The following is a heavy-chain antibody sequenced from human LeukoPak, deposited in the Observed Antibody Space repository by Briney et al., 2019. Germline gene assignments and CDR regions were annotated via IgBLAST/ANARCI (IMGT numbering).Heavy chain of an antibody. CDR3: ARHDDWGDWYFDL. J-gene: IGHJ2*01. CDR1: GDSISSYY. D-gene: IGHD3-9*01. CDR2: IYYSGST. V-gene: IGHV4-59*08. Sequence: SETLSLTCTVSGDSISSYYWSWTRQPPGKGLEWIGYIYYSGSTNYNPSLKSRVTISVDTSKNQFSLKLSSVTAADTAVYYCARHDDWGDWYFDLWGRGTLVTVSS.